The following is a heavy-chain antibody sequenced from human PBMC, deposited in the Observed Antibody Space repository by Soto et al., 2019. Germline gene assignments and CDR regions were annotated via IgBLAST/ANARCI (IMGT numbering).Heavy chain of an antibody. CDR2: IYYSGST. CDR3: ARVRGGSSTSLMLVDV. D-gene: IGHD2-2*01. Sequence: PSETLSLTCTVSGGSISSYYWSWIRQPPGKGLEWIGYIYYSGSTNYNPSLKSRVTISVDTSKNQFSLKLSSVTAADTAVYYCARVRGGSSTSLMLVDVWGQRTTVTVSS. V-gene: IGHV4-59*01. CDR1: GGSISSYY. J-gene: IGHJ6*02.